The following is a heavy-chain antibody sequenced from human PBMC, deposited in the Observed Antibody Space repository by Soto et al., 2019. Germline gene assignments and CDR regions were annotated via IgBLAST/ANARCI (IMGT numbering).Heavy chain of an antibody. CDR2: INHSGST. Sequence: QVQLQQWGAGLLKPSETLSLTCAVYGGSFSGYYWSWIRQPPGKGLEWIGEINHSGSTNYNPSLKSRVTISVDTSKNQFSLKLRSVTAADTAVYYCATRPRGGSYKPGPKFDCWGQGTLVTVSS. CDR1: GGSFSGYY. J-gene: IGHJ4*02. CDR3: ATRPRGGSYKPGPKFDC. V-gene: IGHV4-34*01. D-gene: IGHD2-15*01.